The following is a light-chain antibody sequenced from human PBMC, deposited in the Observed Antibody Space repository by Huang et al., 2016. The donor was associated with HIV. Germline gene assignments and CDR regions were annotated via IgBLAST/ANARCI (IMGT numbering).Light chain of an antibody. CDR3: MHGVHLPWT. J-gene: IGKJ1*01. CDR1: QSLLHGDGKTY. CDR2: EVS. Sequence: DVVMTQTPLSLSVAPGQPASVSCKSSQSLLHGDGKTYLSGYLQKPGRSPQLLIYEVSSRVSGVPDRFSGSGSGTDFTLKISRVEAEDVVIYYCMHGVHLPWTFGQGTKVEIK. V-gene: IGKV2-29*02.